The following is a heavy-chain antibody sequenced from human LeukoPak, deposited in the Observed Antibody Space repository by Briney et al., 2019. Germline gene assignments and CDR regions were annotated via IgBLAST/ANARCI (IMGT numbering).Heavy chain of an antibody. CDR2: INHSGST. Sequence: SETLSLTCTVSGGSISSSSYYWGWIRQPPGKGLEWIGEINHSGSTNYNPSLKSRVTISVDTSKNQFSLKLSSVTAADTAVYYCAAGRYSSSFKYWFDPWGQGTLVTVSS. V-gene: IGHV4-39*07. CDR3: AAGRYSSSFKYWFDP. D-gene: IGHD6-13*01. J-gene: IGHJ5*02. CDR1: GGSISSSSYY.